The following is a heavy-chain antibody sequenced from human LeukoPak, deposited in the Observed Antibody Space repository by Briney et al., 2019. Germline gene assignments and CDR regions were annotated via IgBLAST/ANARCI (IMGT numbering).Heavy chain of an antibody. CDR2: ISGSGGST. CDR1: GFTFSSYA. Sequence: GGSLRLSCAASGFTFSSYAMSWVRQAPGKGLEWVSAISGSGGSTYYADSVKGWFTISRDNSKNTLYLQMNSLRAEDTAVYYCAKVKVRGVCFDYWGQGTLVTVSS. V-gene: IGHV3-23*01. D-gene: IGHD3-10*01. J-gene: IGHJ4*02. CDR3: AKVKVRGVCFDY.